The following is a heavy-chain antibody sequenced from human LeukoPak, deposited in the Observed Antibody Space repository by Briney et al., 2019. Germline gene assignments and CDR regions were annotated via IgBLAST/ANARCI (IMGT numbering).Heavy chain of an antibody. Sequence: GGSLRLSCVGSGFTFRSHAMSWVRQAPEKGLEFVSGIYENGGTTYYADSVKGRFTISRDNSKNTLYPQMNSLRAEDTAVYYCAKFRGRRAIDSSGWYYDYWGQGTLVTVSS. D-gene: IGHD6-19*01. CDR3: AKFRGRRAIDSSGWYYDY. CDR1: GFTFRSHA. V-gene: IGHV3-23*01. J-gene: IGHJ4*02. CDR2: IYENGGTT.